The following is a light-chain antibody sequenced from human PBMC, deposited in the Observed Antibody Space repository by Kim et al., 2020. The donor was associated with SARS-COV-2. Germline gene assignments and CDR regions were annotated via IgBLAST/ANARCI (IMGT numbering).Light chain of an antibody. J-gene: IGLJ3*02. CDR3: QAWDSSTWV. Sequence: SVSPGQTASITCSGVKLGNKYACWYQQKPGQSPVLVIYQDSKRPSGITERFSGSNSGNTATLTISGTQAMDEADYYCQAWDSSTWVFGGGTQLTVL. V-gene: IGLV3-1*01. CDR2: QDS. CDR1: KLGNKY.